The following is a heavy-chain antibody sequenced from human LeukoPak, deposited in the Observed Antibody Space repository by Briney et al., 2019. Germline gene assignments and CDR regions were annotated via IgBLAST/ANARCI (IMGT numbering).Heavy chain of an antibody. Sequence: SETLSLTCTVSGGSISSSSYYWGWIRQPPGEGLEWIGSIYYSGSTYYNPSLKSRVTISVDTSKNQFSLKLSSVTAADTAVYYCARQDYGDANWFDPWGQGTLVTVSS. V-gene: IGHV4-39*01. CDR2: IYYSGST. CDR1: GGSISSSSYY. D-gene: IGHD4-17*01. J-gene: IGHJ5*02. CDR3: ARQDYGDANWFDP.